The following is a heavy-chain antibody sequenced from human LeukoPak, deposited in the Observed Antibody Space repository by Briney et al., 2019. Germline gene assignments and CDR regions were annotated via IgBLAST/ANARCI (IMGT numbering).Heavy chain of an antibody. J-gene: IGHJ6*02. CDR3: ARAAAGTDFNGMDV. D-gene: IGHD6-13*01. Sequence: SETLSLTCTVSGGSISSYYWSWIRQPPGKGLEWIGYIYYSGSTNYNPSLKSRVTISVDTSKNQFSLKLSSVTAADTAVYYCARAAAGTDFNGMDVWGQGTTVTVSS. V-gene: IGHV4-59*01. CDR1: GGSISSYY. CDR2: IYYSGST.